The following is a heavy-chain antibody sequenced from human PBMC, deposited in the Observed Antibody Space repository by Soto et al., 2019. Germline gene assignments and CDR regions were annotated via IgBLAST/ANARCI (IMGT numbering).Heavy chain of an antibody. CDR3: ARMGGYYDSSGYWSDRGPFDD. J-gene: IGHJ4*02. D-gene: IGHD3-22*01. V-gene: IGHV4-61*01. Sequence: PSETLSLTCTVSGGSVNSDSHNWSWIRQPPGKGLEWIGYIYYSGSTNYNLSLKSRVTMSVDTSKNQFSLKLSSVTAADTAVYYCARMGGYYDSSGYWSDRGPFDDWGQGTLVTVSS. CDR2: IYYSGST. CDR1: GGSVNSDSHN.